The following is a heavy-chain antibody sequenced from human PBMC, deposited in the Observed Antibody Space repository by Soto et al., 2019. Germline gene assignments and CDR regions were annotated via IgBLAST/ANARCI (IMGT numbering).Heavy chain of an antibody. CDR2: INAGNGNT. D-gene: IGHD2-2*01. CDR3: ASPGCISTSCSSRLLH. Sequence: ASVKVSCKASGYTFTGYAMHWVRQAPGQRLEWMGWINAGNGNTKYSQKFQGRVTITRDTSASTAYMELSSLRSEDTAVYYCASPGCISTSCSSRLLHWGQGTLVTVSS. J-gene: IGHJ1*01. CDR1: GYTFTGYA. V-gene: IGHV1-3*01.